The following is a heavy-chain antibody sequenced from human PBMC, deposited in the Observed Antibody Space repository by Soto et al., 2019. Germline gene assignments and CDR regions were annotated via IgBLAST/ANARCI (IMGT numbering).Heavy chain of an antibody. CDR3: ARDRYFGY. V-gene: IGHV4-61*08. CDR2: IYNSGSI. CDR1: GGSISSGGYS. Sequence: SETLSLTCAVSGGSISSGGYSWSWIRQPPGKGLEWIGYIYNSGSINYNPSLQSRVTISLDTSKNQFSLKLSSMTAADTAVYYCARDRYFGYWGQGTLVTVSS. J-gene: IGHJ4*02.